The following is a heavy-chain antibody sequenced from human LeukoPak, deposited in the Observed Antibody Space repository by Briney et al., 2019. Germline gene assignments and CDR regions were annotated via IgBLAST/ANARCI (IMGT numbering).Heavy chain of an antibody. CDR2: ISAYNGNT. D-gene: IGHD3-22*01. J-gene: IGHJ4*02. V-gene: IGHV1-18*01. CDR1: GDTFTSSG. Sequence: GASVKVSCKVSGDTFTSSGISWVRQAPGQGPEWMGWISAYNGNTNYAQKFQGRVTMTTDTSTSTAYMELSSLRSEDTAVYYCASPLNTYYYDSSGYPLDYWGQGTLVTVSS. CDR3: ASPLNTYYYDSSGYPLDY.